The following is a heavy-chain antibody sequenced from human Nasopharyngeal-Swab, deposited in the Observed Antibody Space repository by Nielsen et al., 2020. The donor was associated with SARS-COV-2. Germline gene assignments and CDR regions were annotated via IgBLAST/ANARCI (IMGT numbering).Heavy chain of an antibody. J-gene: IGHJ3*02. D-gene: IGHD2-15*01. Sequence: WIRQPPGKGLEWVAVIWNDGRNKYYADSVKGRFTISRDNSKNKLYLQMNSLKAEDTSVYYCARVKHYCSGGICSTLDAFDIWGQGTMVTVSS. CDR2: IWNDGRNK. V-gene: IGHV3-33*01. CDR3: ARVKHYCSGGICSTLDAFDI.